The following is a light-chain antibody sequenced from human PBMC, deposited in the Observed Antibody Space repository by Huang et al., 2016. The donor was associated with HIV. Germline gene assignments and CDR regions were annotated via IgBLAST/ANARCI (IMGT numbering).Light chain of an antibody. J-gene: IGKJ2*01. CDR1: QSIDTF. CDR3: QQSHTGPRT. Sequence: DIQMTQSPSFLSASVGDRVTITCRASQSIDTFLNWYQHKPGRAPRLLINATSSLQSEVPSRFTGGGSGTHFTLTINNLQPEDFATYYCQQSHTGPRTFGQGTKLEIK. CDR2: ATS. V-gene: IGKV1-39*01.